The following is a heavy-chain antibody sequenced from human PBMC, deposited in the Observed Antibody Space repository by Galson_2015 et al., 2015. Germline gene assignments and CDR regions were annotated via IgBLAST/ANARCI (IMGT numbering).Heavy chain of an antibody. CDR2: VSFDGANE. V-gene: IGHV3-33*05. CDR3: AKVGQWLDFDY. D-gene: IGHD6-19*01. Sequence: SLRLSCAASGFSLNRFGVHWVRLAPGKGLEWVAMVSFDGANEYYADSVKGRFTISRDNSKNTLYLQMNSLRAEDTAVYYCAKVGQWLDFDYWGQGTLVTVSS. CDR1: GFSLNRFG. J-gene: IGHJ4*02.